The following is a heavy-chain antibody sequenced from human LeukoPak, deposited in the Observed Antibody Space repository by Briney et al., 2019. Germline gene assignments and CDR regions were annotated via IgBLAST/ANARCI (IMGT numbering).Heavy chain of an antibody. CDR2: IYYSGST. J-gene: IGHJ3*02. D-gene: IGHD3-3*01. CDR1: GGSISSSSYY. V-gene: IGHV4-39*07. Sequence: SETLSLTCTVSGGSISSSSYYWGWIRQPPGKGLEWIGSIYYSGSTYYNPSLKSRVTISVDTSKNQFSLKLSSVTAADTAVYYCARDLYYYDFWSGYDAFDIWGQGTMVTVSS. CDR3: ARDLYYYDFWSGYDAFDI.